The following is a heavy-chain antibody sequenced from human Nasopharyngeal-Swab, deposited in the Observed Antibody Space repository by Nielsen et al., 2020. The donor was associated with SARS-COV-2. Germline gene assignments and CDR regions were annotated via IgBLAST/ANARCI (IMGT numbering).Heavy chain of an antibody. J-gene: IGHJ6*02. V-gene: IGHV4-59*01. D-gene: IGHD6-13*01. CDR2: IYYSGST. CDR1: GGSISSYY. CDR3: ARAYSSSWYPGYYYYGMDV. Sequence: SETLSLTCTVSGGSISSYYWSWIRQPPGKGLEWIGYIYYSGSTNYNPSLKSRVTISVDTSKNQFSLKLSFVTAADTAVYYCARAYSSSWYPGYYYYGMDVWGQGTTVTVSS.